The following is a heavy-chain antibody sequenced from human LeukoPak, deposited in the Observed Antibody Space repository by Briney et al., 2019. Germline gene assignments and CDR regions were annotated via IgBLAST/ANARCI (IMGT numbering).Heavy chain of an antibody. CDR1: GGSISSYY. CDR2: IYYSGST. Sequence: PSETLSLTCTVSGGSISSYYWSWIRQPPGKGLEWIGYIYYSGSTNYNPSLKSRVTISVDTSKNQFSLKLSSVTAADTAVYYCAGGGGGYCSSTSCSPYYDFWSGYYTIYYFDYWGQGTLVTVSS. D-gene: IGHD3-3*01. CDR3: AGGGGGYCSSTSCSPYYDFWSGYYTIYYFDY. J-gene: IGHJ4*02. V-gene: IGHV4-59*01.